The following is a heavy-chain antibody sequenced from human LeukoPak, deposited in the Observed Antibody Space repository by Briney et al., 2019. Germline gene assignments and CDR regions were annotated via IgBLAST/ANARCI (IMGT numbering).Heavy chain of an antibody. D-gene: IGHD1-7*01. J-gene: IGHJ4*02. CDR2: ISTGNGNT. CDR1: GDTFIRYG. V-gene: IGHV1-18*01. Sequence: ASVKVSCKASGDTFIRYGITWVRQAPGQGLEWTGWISTGNGNTNSGQKFQGRVTMTTGKSTGTAHMELRSLRSDDTAMYYCATANNWNYALGYWGQGTLVTVSS. CDR3: ATANNWNYALGY.